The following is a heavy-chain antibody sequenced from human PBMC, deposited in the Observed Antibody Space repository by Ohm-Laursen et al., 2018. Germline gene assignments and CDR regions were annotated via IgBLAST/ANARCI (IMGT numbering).Heavy chain of an antibody. Sequence: SLRLSCSASGFTFTTYGMHWVRQAPGKGLEWVAIIWNDGTIKYYGDSVKGRFTISRDNSKNTLYLQMSGLRADDTAVYYCARGHFDWLLSPEYYFDYWGQGTLVTVSS. CDR2: IWNDGTIK. CDR3: ARGHFDWLLSPEYYFDY. V-gene: IGHV3-33*01. CDR1: GFTFTTYG. D-gene: IGHD3-9*01. J-gene: IGHJ4*02.